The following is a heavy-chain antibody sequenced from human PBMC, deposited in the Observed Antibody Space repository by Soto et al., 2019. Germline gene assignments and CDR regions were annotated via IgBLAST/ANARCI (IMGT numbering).Heavy chain of an antibody. D-gene: IGHD1-7*01. CDR3: AKDRVGGTFYTPLGF. CDR1: GFNFDNYG. J-gene: IGHJ4*02. CDR2: ITYDGSFQ. V-gene: IGHV3-30*18. Sequence: PGGSLRLSCQASGFNFDNYGMHWVRQAPGKGLEWVAAITYDGSFQYYADSVKGRFTISRDNSKNTLFLHLNTLKPEDTAVYHCAKDRVGGTFYTPLGFWGQGTLVTVSS.